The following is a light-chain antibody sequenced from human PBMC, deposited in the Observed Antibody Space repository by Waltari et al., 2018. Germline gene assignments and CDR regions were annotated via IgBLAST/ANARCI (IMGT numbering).Light chain of an antibody. CDR1: QSVTSIS. CDR3: QQYDGEVVT. V-gene: IGKV3-20*01. CDR2: GTS. Sequence: EIVLTQSPGTLSLSPGERATLSCRASQSVTSISLTWYQQKLGQAPRLLIYGTSSRATGIPDRVRGSGSGTDCTLTISRLGPEDFAVYYCQQYDGEVVTFGGGTKVEI. J-gene: IGKJ4*01.